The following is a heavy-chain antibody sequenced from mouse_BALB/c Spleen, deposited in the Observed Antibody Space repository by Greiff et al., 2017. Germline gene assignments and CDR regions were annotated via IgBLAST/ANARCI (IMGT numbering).Heavy chain of an antibody. J-gene: IGHJ3*01. CDR3: ALYYGSRFAY. D-gene: IGHD1-1*01. Sequence: VQLQQSGPELVKPGASVKISCKASGYSFTGYYMHWVKQSHVKSLEWIGRINPYNGATSYNQNFKDKASLTVDKSSSTAYMELHSLTSEDSAVYYCALYYGSRFAYWGQGTLVTVSA. CDR1: GYSFTGYY. V-gene: IGHV1-31*01. CDR2: INPYNGAT.